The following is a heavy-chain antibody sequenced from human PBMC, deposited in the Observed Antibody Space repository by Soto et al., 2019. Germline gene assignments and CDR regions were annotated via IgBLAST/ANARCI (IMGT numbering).Heavy chain of an antibody. D-gene: IGHD2-21*02. CDR2: IWYDGSNK. J-gene: IGHJ6*02. Sequence: GGSLRLSCSASGFTFSSYGMHWVRQAPGKGLEWVAVIWYDGSNKYYADSVKGRFTVSRDNAKNSVSLQMNSLRDEDTAVYYCAREETAWPLDYGLDVWGQGTTVTVS. V-gene: IGHV3-33*01. CDR3: AREETAWPLDYGLDV. CDR1: GFTFSSYG.